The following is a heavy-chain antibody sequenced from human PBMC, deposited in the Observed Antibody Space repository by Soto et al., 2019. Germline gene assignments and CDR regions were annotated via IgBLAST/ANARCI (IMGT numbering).Heavy chain of an antibody. J-gene: IGHJ6*02. V-gene: IGHV4-34*01. CDR1: GGSFSGYY. D-gene: IGHD3-10*01. CDR3: PRATLRERHGFGESRSMYV. CDR2: IKHSGST. Sequence: QVQLQQWGAGLLKPSETLSLTCAVYGGSFSGYYWSWIRQPPGKGLEWIGEIKHSGSTNYNPSLKSPVTISVDTSKNQFSLKLSSVTAAATAVYYCPRATLRERHGFGESRSMYVWGQGTTVTVSS.